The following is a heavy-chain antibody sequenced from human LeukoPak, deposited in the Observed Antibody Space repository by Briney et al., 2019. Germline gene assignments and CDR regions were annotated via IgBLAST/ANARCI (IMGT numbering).Heavy chain of an antibody. J-gene: IGHJ4*02. V-gene: IGHV3-7*01. CDR2: IKGDGSEK. Sequence: GGSLRLSCAASGFTFSDYWMTWVRQAPGKGLEWVANIKGDGSEKYYVDSVKGRFTISRDNAKNSLYLQMNSLRAEDTAVYYCARKNGLDYWGQGTLVTVSS. CDR1: GFTFSDYW. D-gene: IGHD2-8*01. CDR3: ARKNGLDY.